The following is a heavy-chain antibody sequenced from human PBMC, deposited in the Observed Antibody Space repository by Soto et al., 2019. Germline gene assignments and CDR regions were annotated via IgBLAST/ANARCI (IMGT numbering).Heavy chain of an antibody. D-gene: IGHD5-18*01. Sequence: SETLSLTCAVYGGSFSGYYWTWIRQPPGTGLEWIGEINHSGSTNYNPSLKSRVTISVDTSKNQFSLKLSSVTAADTAVYYCARGSGYSYGYFDYWGQGTLVTVSS. CDR3: ARGSGYSYGYFDY. CDR2: INHSGST. CDR1: GGSFSGYY. V-gene: IGHV4-34*01. J-gene: IGHJ4*02.